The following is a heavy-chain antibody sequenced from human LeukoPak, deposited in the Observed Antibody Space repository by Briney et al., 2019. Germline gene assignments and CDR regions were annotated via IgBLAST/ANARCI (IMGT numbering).Heavy chain of an antibody. D-gene: IGHD6-13*01. CDR2: ISSSSSYI. CDR1: GFTFSSYS. CDR3: ARDLGIAAGGTFDY. V-gene: IGHV3-21*01. Sequence: PGGSLRLSCAASGFTFSSYSMNWVRQAPGKGLEWVSSISSSSSYIYYADSVKGRFTISRDNAKNSLYLQMNSLRAEDTAVYYCARDLGIAAGGTFDYWGQGTLVTVSS. J-gene: IGHJ4*02.